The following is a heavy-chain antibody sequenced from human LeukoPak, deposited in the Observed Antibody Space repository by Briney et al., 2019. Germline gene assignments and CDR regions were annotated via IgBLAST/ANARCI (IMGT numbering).Heavy chain of an antibody. CDR2: IYYSGST. Sequence: SETLSLTCTVSGGSISSSSYYWGWIRQPPGKGLEWIGSIYYSGSTYYNPSLKSRVTISVDTSKNQFSLKLSSVTAADTAVYYCASLPPMGPFDYWGQGTLVTVSS. CDR3: ASLPPMGPFDY. J-gene: IGHJ4*02. V-gene: IGHV4-39*01. CDR1: GGSISSSSYY.